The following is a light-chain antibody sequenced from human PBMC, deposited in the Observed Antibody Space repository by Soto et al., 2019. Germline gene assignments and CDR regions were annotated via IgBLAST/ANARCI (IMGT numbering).Light chain of an antibody. CDR1: QSVSSAY. CDR3: QHYGASPET. J-gene: IGKJ1*01. Sequence: EIVLTQSPGTLSLSPGERATLSCRASQSVSSAYLAWYQQKPGQAPRLLIYNVSRRATGIPDRFSGSGSGTDFTLTVSRLEPEDFAVYYCQHYGASPETFGQGTKVEIK. V-gene: IGKV3-20*01. CDR2: NVS.